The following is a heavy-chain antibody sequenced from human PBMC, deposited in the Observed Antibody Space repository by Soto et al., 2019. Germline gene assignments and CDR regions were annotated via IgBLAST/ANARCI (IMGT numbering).Heavy chain of an antibody. CDR3: ARGAFMITFGEVIVNSYYFDY. V-gene: IGHV1-69*01. CDR1: GVTFSSYA. D-gene: IGHD3-16*02. CDR2: IIPIFGTA. Sequence: QVQLVQSGAEVKKPGSSVKVSCKASGVTFSSYAISWVRQAPGQGLEWMGGIIPIFGTANYAQKFQGRVTITADESTSTAYMELSSLRSEDTAVYYCARGAFMITFGEVIVNSYYFDYWGQGTLVTVSS. J-gene: IGHJ4*02.